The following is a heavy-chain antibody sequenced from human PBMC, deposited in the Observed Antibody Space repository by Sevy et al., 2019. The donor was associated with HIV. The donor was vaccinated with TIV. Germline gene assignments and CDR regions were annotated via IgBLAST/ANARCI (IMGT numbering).Heavy chain of an antibody. CDR1: GFTFSSYW. J-gene: IGHJ6*03. D-gene: IGHD3-16*01. Sequence: GGSLRLSCAASGFTFSSYWMSWVRQTPGKGLEWVANIKQDGSEKYYVDSVKGRFTISRDNAKNSLYLQMNSLRAEDTAVYYCANLPVGGGPFYYYYYMDVWGKGTTVTVSS. V-gene: IGHV3-7*01. CDR2: IKQDGSEK. CDR3: ANLPVGGGPFYYYYYMDV.